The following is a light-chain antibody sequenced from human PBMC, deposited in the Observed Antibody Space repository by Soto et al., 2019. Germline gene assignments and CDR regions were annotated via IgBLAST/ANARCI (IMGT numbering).Light chain of an antibody. CDR1: RIGRKS. Sequence: SYELTQPPSESVAPGETASISCGGDRIGRKSVHWYQQKPGQAPVLVMYYDNDRPSEIPERFSGFNSGNTATLDISGVEAGDEADYYCQVWDTSSDHDVFGPGTKLTVL. CDR2: YDN. J-gene: IGLJ1*01. V-gene: IGLV3-21*04. CDR3: QVWDTSSDHDV.